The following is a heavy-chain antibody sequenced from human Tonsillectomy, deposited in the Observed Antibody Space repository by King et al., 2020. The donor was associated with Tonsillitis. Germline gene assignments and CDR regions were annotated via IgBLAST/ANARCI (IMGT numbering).Heavy chain of an antibody. Sequence: QLQESGPGLVKPSETLSLTRTVSGGSISSSSYYWGWIRQPPGKGLEWIGSIYYSGSTYYNPSLKSRVTISVDTSKNQFSLKLSSVTAADTAVYYCASVSGYCSGGSCEYNWFDPWGQGTLVTVSS. CDR2: IYYSGST. J-gene: IGHJ5*02. CDR3: ASVSGYCSGGSCEYNWFDP. D-gene: IGHD2-15*01. CDR1: GGSISSSSYY. V-gene: IGHV4-39*01.